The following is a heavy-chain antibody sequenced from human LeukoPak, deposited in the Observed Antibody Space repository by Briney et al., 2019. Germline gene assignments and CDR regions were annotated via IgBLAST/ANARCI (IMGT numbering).Heavy chain of an antibody. CDR1: GFTFSGSA. Sequence: PGGSLRLSCAASGFTFSGSAMHWVRQASGKGLEWVGRIRSKANSYATAYAASVKGRFTISRDDSKNTAYLQMNSLKTEDTAVYYSTMTTVTPSLGYWGQGTLVTVSS. CDR2: IRSKANSYAT. CDR3: TMTTVTPSLGY. V-gene: IGHV3-73*01. J-gene: IGHJ4*02. D-gene: IGHD4-17*01.